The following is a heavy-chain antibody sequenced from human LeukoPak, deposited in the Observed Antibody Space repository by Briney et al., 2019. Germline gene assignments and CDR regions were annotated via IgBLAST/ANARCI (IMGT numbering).Heavy chain of an antibody. J-gene: IGHJ4*02. CDR3: ARGSGKFDY. Sequence: GGSLRLSCVASGLPIGDFAMHWVRQAPGQGLEWVSLISGDSVSTFFADSVKGRFSISRDNSKNSLFLEMSSLRTEDTAMYYCARGSGKFDYWAQGTLVAVSS. CDR1: GLPIGDFA. CDR2: ISGDSVST. V-gene: IGHV3-43*02.